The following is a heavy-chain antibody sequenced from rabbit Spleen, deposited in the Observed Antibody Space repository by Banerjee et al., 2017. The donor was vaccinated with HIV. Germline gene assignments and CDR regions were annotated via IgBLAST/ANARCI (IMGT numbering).Heavy chain of an antibody. J-gene: IGHJ6*01. V-gene: IGHV1S45*01. D-gene: IGHD8-1*01. CDR2: IYAGSSGNT. CDR1: GFSFSSSYW. Sequence: QEQLEESGGGLVKPEGSLTLTCTASGFSFSSSYWICWVRQAPGKGLEWIACIYAGSSGNTYSATWAKGRFTISKTSSTTVTLQMTSLTAADTATYFCARDAGTSFSTYGMDLWGPGTLVTVS. CDR3: ARDAGTSFSTYGMDL.